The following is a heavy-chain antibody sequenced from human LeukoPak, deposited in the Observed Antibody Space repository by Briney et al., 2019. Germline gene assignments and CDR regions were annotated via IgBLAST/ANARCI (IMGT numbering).Heavy chain of an antibody. CDR3: ARRDSSSWRNWFDP. V-gene: IGHV4-59*08. J-gene: IGHJ5*02. CDR1: GGSISSYN. CDR2: IYYSGST. D-gene: IGHD6-13*01. Sequence: SETLSLTCTVSGGSISSYNWSWIRQPPGKGLEWIGYIYYSGSTNYNPSLKSRVTISVDTSKNQFSLKLSSVTAADTAVYYCARRDSSSWRNWFDPWGQGTLVTVSS.